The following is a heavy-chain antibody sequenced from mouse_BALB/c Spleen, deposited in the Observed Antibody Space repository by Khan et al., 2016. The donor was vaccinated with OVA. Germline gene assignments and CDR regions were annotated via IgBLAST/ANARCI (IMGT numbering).Heavy chain of an antibody. CDR1: GFSLTSYG. V-gene: IGHV2-6*02. D-gene: IGHD1-1*01. J-gene: IGHJ4*01. Sequence: VQLQESGPGLVAPSQSLSITCTVSGFSLTSYGVHWVRQPPGMGLEWLVVIWSDGFTTYNSTLKSRLSISKDNSKSQVFLKMNSLQTDDTAMYYGARGIDYVDSRYMDYWGQGTSVTVSS. CDR3: ARGIDYVDSRYMDY. CDR2: IWSDGFT.